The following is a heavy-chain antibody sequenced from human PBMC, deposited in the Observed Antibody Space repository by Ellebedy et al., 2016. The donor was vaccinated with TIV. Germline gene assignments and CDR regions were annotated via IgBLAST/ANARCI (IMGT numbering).Heavy chain of an antibody. CDR2: INPNNSDT. CDR1: GYTFSGYY. D-gene: IGHD3-10*01. J-gene: IGHJ5*02. Sequence: ASVKVSCKASGYTFSGYYVHWVRQAPGQGLEWMGWINPNNSDTNYAQKFQGRVTMTRDTSISTAYMELSRLRSDDTAVYYCARGYGSGSYYPADPWGQGTLVTVSS. V-gene: IGHV1-2*02. CDR3: ARGYGSGSYYPADP.